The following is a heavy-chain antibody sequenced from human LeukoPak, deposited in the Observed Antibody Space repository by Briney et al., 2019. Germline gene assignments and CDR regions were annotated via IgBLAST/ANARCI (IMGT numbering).Heavy chain of an antibody. D-gene: IGHD6-6*01. J-gene: IGHJ4*02. CDR1: GGSISSGGYY. CDR2: IYYSGST. CDR3: ARMYSSSSVYFDY. V-gene: IGHV4-31*03. Sequence: SETLSLTCTVSGGSISSGGYYWSWIRQHPGKGLEWIGYIYYSGSTYYNPSLKSRVTISVDTSKNQFSLKLSSVTAADTAVYYRARMYSSSSVYFDYWGQGTLVTVSS.